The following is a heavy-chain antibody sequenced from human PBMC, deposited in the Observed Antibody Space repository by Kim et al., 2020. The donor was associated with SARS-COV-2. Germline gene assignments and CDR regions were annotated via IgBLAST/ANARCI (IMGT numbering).Heavy chain of an antibody. CDR3: ARGGKLLRYFDWLPY. D-gene: IGHD3-9*01. V-gene: IGHV1-46*01. CDR1: GYTFTSYY. Sequence: ASVKVSCKASGYTFTSYYMHWVRQAPGQGLEWMGIINPSGGSTSYAQKFQGRVTMTRDTSTSTVYMELSSLRSEDTAVYYCARGGKLLRYFDWLPYWGQGTLVTVSS. CDR2: INPSGGST. J-gene: IGHJ4*02.